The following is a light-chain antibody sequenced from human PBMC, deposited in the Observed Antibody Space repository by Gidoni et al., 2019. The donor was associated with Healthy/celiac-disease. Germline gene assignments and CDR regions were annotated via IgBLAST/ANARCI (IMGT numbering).Light chain of an antibody. CDR2: KAS. V-gene: IGKV1-5*03. J-gene: IGKJ1*01. Sequence: DIQMTHSPSTLSASVGDRVTITFRASQSISSWLAWYQQKPGKAPKLLIYKASSLESGVPSRFSGSGSGTEFTLTISSLQPDDFATYYCQQYYSYSWTFGQGTKVEIK. CDR1: QSISSW. CDR3: QQYYSYSWT.